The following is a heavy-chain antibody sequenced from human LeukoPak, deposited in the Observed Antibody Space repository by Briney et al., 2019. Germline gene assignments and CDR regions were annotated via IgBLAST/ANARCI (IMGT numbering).Heavy chain of an antibody. J-gene: IGHJ4*02. D-gene: IGHD4-17*01. V-gene: IGHV1-18*01. CDR2: ISAYNGNT. CDR1: GYTFTSYG. CDR3: ARLDYESESGFDY. Sequence: ASVKVSCKASGYTFTSYGISWVRQAPGQGLEWMGWISAYNGNTNYAQKLQGRVTMTRNTSISTAYMELSSLRSEDTAVYYCARLDYESESGFDYWGQGTLVTVSS.